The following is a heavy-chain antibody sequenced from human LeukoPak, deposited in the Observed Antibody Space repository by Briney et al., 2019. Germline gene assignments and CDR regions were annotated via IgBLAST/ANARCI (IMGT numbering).Heavy chain of an antibody. J-gene: IGHJ5*02. Sequence: SVKVSCKASGGTFSSYAISWVRQAPGQGLEWMGGIIPIFGTANYAQKFQERVTITRDMSTSTTYMELSSLRSEDTAVYYCGADLTMVRGVPRWFDPWGQGTLVTVSS. CDR2: IIPIFGTA. D-gene: IGHD3-10*01. CDR1: GGTFSSYA. V-gene: IGHV1-69*05. CDR3: GADLTMVRGVPRWFDP.